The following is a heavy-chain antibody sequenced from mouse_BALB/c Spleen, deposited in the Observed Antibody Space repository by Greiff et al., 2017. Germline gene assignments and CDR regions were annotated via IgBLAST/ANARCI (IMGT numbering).Heavy chain of an antibody. D-gene: IGHD2-4*01. CDR2: INPGSGGT. CDR1: GYTFTSYW. Sequence: QVQLQQSGAELVRPGSSVKISCKASGYTFTSYWMHWVKQRPGQGLEWIGVINPGSGGTNYNEKFKGKATLTADKSSSTAYMQLSSLTSDDSAVYFCARSTMITTRGYYYAMDYWGQGTSVTVSS. V-gene: IGHV1-54*03. J-gene: IGHJ4*01. CDR3: ARSTMITTRGYYYAMDY.